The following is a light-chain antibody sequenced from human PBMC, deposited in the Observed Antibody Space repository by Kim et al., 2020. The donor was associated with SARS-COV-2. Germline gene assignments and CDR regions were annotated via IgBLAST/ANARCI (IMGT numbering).Light chain of an antibody. Sequence: EIVMTQSPATLSVSPGERATLSCRDSQSVRSNLVWYQQKPGQAPRLLIYGASTRATAIPARFSGSGSGSEFTLTISSLQTEDFAVDYCQEYNNGPRTFGQGTKVYIK. V-gene: IGKV3-15*01. J-gene: IGKJ1*01. CDR3: QEYNNGPRT. CDR1: QSVRSN. CDR2: GAS.